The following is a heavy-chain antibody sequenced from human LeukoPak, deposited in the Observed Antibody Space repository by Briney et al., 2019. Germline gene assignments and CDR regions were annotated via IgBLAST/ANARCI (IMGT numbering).Heavy chain of an antibody. CDR3: ATNLGPQGLLDLFDY. J-gene: IGHJ4*01. V-gene: IGHV6-1*01. D-gene: IGHD3-3*01. CDR1: GDSVSSNSAA. Sequence: SQTLSLTGAISGDSVSSNSAAWNWIRQSPSRGLEWLGRTYYRSKWYNDHAVSVKSRITINPDTSNNQFSLQLNSVTPEDTAVYYWATNLGPQGLLDLFDYRGHGTLVTVSS. CDR2: TYYRSKWYN.